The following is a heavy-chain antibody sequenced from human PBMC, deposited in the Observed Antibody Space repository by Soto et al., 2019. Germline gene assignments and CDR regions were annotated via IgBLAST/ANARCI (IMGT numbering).Heavy chain of an antibody. CDR2: IVVGSGNT. D-gene: IGHD2-2*01. V-gene: IGHV1-58*01. CDR3: AADRGVVVPAAMHYYYYGMDG. Sequence: ASVKVSCKASGFTFTSSAVQWVRQARGQRLEWIGWIVVGSGNTNYAQKFQERVTITRDMSTSTAYMELSSLRSEDTAVYYCAADRGVVVPAAMHYYYYGMDGWGQGTTVTVSS. CDR1: GFTFTSSA. J-gene: IGHJ6*02.